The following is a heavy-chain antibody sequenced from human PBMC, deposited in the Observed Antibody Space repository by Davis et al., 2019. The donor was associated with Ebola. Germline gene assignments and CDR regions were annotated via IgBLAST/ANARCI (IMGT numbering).Heavy chain of an antibody. CDR3: ARGPQLERYDY. D-gene: IGHD1-1*01. CDR1: GGSFSSYY. J-gene: IGHJ4*02. Sequence: MPGGSLRLSCAVYGGSFSSYYWSWIRQPPGKGLEWIGYIYYSGSTNYNPSLKSRVTISVDTSKNQFSLKLSSVTAADTAVYYCARGPQLERYDYWGQGTLVTVSS. CDR2: IYYSGST. V-gene: IGHV4-59*01.